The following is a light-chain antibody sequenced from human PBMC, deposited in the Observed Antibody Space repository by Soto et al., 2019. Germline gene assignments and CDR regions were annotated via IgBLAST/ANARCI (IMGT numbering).Light chain of an antibody. CDR3: QQYNTFWT. J-gene: IGKJ1*01. Sequence: DIQLTQSPSFLSASVGDRVTITCRASQSISGLLAWYQQKPGKAPKLLIYKASGLESGVPSRFSGSGSGTEFTLTINGLQPDDFATYYCQQYNTFWTFGRGTKVDNK. CDR1: QSISGL. V-gene: IGKV1-5*03. CDR2: KAS.